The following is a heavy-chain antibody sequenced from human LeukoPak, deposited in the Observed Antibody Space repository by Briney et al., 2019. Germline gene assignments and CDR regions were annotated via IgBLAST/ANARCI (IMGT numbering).Heavy chain of an antibody. CDR3: ARSNQADDY. V-gene: IGHV3-74*01. Sequence: GGSLRLSCAASGFTFSNYWMHWVRQVPGRGLVWVSRTNPGGSNTAYADSVKGRFTISRDNARNTLYLQMDSLRAEDTAVYYCARSNQADDYWGQGTLVTVSS. J-gene: IGHJ4*02. CDR2: TNPGGSNT. CDR1: GFTFSNYW. D-gene: IGHD1-14*01.